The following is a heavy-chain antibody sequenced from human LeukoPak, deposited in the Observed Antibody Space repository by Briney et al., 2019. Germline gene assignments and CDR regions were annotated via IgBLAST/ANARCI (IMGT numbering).Heavy chain of an antibody. V-gene: IGHV3-11*01. CDR1: GFSFSDYS. CDR3: ARYSSSGWYSDY. CDR2: ISNSGTTM. Sequence: GGSLRLSCAASGFSFSDYSMSWIRQAPGKGLERVSSISNSGTTMYYADAVKGRFTISRDNAKKSLYLQMNSLRAEDTAVYYCARYSSSGWYSDYWGQGTLVTVSS. D-gene: IGHD6-19*01. J-gene: IGHJ4*02.